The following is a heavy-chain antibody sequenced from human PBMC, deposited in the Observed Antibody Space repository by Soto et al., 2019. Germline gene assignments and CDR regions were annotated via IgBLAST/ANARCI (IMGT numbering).Heavy chain of an antibody. Sequence: ESGGGVVQPGRSLRLSCAASGFTFRSYGMHWVRQAPGKGLGWVAVIWYDGSNKYYADSVKCRLTISRDNSKNTLYLPMNSLRDEDTAVYYCASNPGTGVELLLSRKYYYYYGMDVWGQGTTVTVSS. CDR2: IWYDGSNK. V-gene: IGHV3-33*01. CDR1: GFTFRSYG. J-gene: IGHJ6*02. D-gene: IGHD3-10*01. CDR3: ASNPGTGVELLLSRKYYYYYGMDV.